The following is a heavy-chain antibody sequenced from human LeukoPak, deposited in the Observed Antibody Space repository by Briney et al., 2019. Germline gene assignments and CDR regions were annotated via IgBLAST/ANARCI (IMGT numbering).Heavy chain of an antibody. CDR3: ARGGDGYNSYYFDY. Sequence: PSETLSLTCTVSGGSISSGSYYWSWIRQPAGKGLEWIGRIYTSGSTNYNPSLKSRVTISVDTSKNQFSLKLSPVTAADTAVYYCARGGDGYNSYYFDYWGQGTLVTVSS. D-gene: IGHD5-24*01. CDR2: IYTSGST. V-gene: IGHV4-61*02. CDR1: GGSISSGSYY. J-gene: IGHJ4*02.